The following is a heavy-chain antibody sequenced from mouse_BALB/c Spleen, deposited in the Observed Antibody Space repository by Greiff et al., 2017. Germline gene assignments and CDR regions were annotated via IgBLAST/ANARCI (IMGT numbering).Heavy chain of an antibody. CDR2: IYPGNVNT. Sequence: VQLQQSGPELVKPGASVRISCKASGYTFTSYYIHWVKQRPGQGLEWIGWIYPGNVNTKYNEKFKGKATLTADKSSSTAYMQLSSLTSEDSAVYFCARSKNWDLFDYWGQGTTLTVSS. CDR3: ARSKNWDLFDY. CDR1: GYTFTSYY. J-gene: IGHJ2*01. V-gene: IGHV1S56*01. D-gene: IGHD4-1*01.